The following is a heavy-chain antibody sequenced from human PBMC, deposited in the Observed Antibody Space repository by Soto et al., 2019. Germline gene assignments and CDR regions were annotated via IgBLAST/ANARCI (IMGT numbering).Heavy chain of an antibody. CDR2: ISTYNGNT. CDR3: ARRLYGDYDY. CDR1: GYSFTTSG. Sequence: QAQLVQSGAEVKEPGASVKVSCKASGYSFTTSGITWVRQAPGQGLEWMGWISTYNGNTNYAQKLQDRVTLTTDTSTCTAYRELRSLRSDDTAVYYCARRLYGDYDYWGQGTLVTVSS. J-gene: IGHJ4*02. V-gene: IGHV1-18*01. D-gene: IGHD4-17*01.